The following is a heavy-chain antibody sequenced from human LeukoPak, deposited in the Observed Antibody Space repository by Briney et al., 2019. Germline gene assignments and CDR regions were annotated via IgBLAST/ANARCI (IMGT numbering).Heavy chain of an antibody. CDR2: ISGSGVST. Sequence: GRSLRLSCAASGFSFSTSAMNWVRQAPGKGLEWVSGISGSGVSTYYADSVKGRFTISRDDSKDSLHLHMNSLRADDTAIYYCAKDAHDYSNYGWFDLWGQGTLVTVSS. D-gene: IGHD4-11*01. V-gene: IGHV3-23*01. CDR1: GFSFSTSA. J-gene: IGHJ5*02. CDR3: AKDAHDYSNYGWFDL.